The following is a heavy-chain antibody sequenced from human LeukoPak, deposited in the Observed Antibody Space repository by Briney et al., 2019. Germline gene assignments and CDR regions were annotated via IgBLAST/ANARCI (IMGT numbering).Heavy chain of an antibody. V-gene: IGHV3-11*01. CDR1: GFTFHDYY. J-gene: IGHJ5*02. CDR2: ISSTTNTQ. Sequence: GGSLRLSCAASGFTFHDYYMTWIRQPPGKGLEWISYISSTTNTQYYADSVKGRFTISRDNAKNSLYLQMNSLRAEDTVVYYCARSITIFGVVRRGNWFDPWGQGTLVTVSS. D-gene: IGHD3-3*01. CDR3: ARSITIFGVVRRGNWFDP.